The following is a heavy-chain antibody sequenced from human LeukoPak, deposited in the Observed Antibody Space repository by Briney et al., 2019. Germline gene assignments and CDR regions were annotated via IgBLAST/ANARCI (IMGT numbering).Heavy chain of an antibody. CDR1: GFTFSSYA. CDR3: ARRPPSSSLHYYGMDV. V-gene: IGHV3-53*01. D-gene: IGHD6-13*01. J-gene: IGHJ6*02. CDR2: IYSGGST. Sequence: PGGSLRLSCAASGFTFSSYAMSWVRQAPGKGLEWVSAIYSGGSTYYADSVKGRFTISRDNSKNTLYLQMNSLRAEDTAVYYCARRPPSSSLHYYGMDVWGQGTTVTVSS.